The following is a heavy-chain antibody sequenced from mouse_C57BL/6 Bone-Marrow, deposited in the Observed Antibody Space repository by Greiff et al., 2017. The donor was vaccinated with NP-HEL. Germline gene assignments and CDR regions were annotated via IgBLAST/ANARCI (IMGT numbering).Heavy chain of an antibody. CDR1: GYTFTSYW. CDR3: ASDSTMVTTGGFAY. J-gene: IGHJ3*01. Sequence: QVQLQQPGAELVKPGASVKMSCKASGYTFTSYWITWVKQRPGQGLEWIGDIYPGSGSTNYNEKFKSKATLTVDTSSSTAYMQLSSLTSEDSAVYCGASDSTMVTTGGFAYWGQGTLVTVSA. D-gene: IGHD2-2*01. CDR2: IYPGSGST. V-gene: IGHV1-55*01.